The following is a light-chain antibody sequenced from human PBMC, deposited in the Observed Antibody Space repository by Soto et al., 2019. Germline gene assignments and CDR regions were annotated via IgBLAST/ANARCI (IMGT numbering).Light chain of an antibody. CDR3: QQYNSYSVT. CDR2: DAS. V-gene: IGKV1-5*01. CDR1: QSISSW. J-gene: IGKJ1*01. Sequence: GDRVTITCRASQSISSWLAWYQQKPGKAPKLLIYDASSLESGVPSRFSGSGSGTEFTLTISSLQPDDFATYYCQQYNSYSVTFGQRTKMEIK.